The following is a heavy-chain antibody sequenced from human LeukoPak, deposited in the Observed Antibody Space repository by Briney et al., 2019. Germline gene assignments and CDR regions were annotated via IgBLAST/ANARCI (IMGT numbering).Heavy chain of an antibody. CDR1: GGSISSSNW. D-gene: IGHD3-3*01. V-gene: IGHV4-4*02. Sequence: SETLSLTCAVSGGSISSSNWWSWVRQPPGKGLEWIGEIYHSGSTYYNPSLKSRVTISVDRSKNQFSLKLSSVTAADTAVYYCARRIFGVVPGAFDIWGQGTMVTVSS. J-gene: IGHJ3*02. CDR2: IYHSGST. CDR3: ARRIFGVVPGAFDI.